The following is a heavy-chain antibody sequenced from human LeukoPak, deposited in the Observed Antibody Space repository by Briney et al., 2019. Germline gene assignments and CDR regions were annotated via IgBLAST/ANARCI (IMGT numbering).Heavy chain of an antibody. CDR3: ATDHCSGGSCYERENY. Sequence: GGSLRLSCAASGFTFSSYGMHWVRQAPGKGLEWVAFIRYDGSNKYYADSVKGRFTISRDNSKNTLYLQMNSLRAEDTAVYYCATDHCSGGSCYERENYWGQGTLVTVSS. CDR2: IRYDGSNK. J-gene: IGHJ4*02. D-gene: IGHD2-15*01. CDR1: GFTFSSYG. V-gene: IGHV3-30*02.